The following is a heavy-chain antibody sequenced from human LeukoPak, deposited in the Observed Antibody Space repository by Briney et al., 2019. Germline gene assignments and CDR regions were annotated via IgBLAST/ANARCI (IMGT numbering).Heavy chain of an antibody. V-gene: IGHV3-7*03. CDR3: AREIDYGDYGPSEY. Sequence: GGSLRLSCAASGFTFSSYWMSWVRQAPGKGLEWVANIKQDGSEKYYVDSVKGRFTISRDNAKNSLYLQMNSLRAEDTAVYYCAREIDYGDYGPSEYWGQGTLVTVSS. D-gene: IGHD4-17*01. CDR1: GFTFSSYW. CDR2: IKQDGSEK. J-gene: IGHJ4*02.